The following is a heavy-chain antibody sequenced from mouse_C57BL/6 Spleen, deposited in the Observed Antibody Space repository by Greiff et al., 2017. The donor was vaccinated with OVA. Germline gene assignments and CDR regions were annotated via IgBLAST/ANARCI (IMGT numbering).Heavy chain of an antibody. J-gene: IGHJ2*01. Sequence: GGGLVQPKGSLKLSCAASGFSINTYAMTWVRQALGKGCEWVARIRSKSNNYATYYADSVKDRFTISRDDSEGMLYLQMNNLKTEYTAMYCCMRLGQGYFDYRDGGTTLTFDS. CDR1: GFSINTYA. CDR2: IRSKSNNYAT. V-gene: IGHV10-1*01. D-gene: IGHD3-3*01. CDR3: MRLGQGYFDY.